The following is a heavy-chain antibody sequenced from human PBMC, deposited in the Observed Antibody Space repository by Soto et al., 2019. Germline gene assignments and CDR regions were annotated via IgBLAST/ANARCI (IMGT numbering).Heavy chain of an antibody. Sequence: VKISCKGSGYSFTSYWIGWARQMPGKGLEWMGIIYPGDSDTRYSPSFQGQVTISADKSISTAYLQWSSLKASDTAMYYCARLGSIAARSYYYGMDVWGQGTTVTVSS. CDR2: IYPGDSDT. CDR1: GYSFTSYW. D-gene: IGHD6-6*01. CDR3: ARLGSIAARSYYYGMDV. V-gene: IGHV5-51*01. J-gene: IGHJ6*02.